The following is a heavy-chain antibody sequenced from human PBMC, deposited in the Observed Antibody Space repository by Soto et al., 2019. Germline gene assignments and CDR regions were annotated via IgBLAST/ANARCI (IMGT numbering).Heavy chain of an antibody. D-gene: IGHD3-3*01. V-gene: IGHV3-74*01. Sequence: MAVVLKKTGKGLVWVSRINSDGSSTSYADSVKGRFTISRDNAKNTLYLQMNSLRAEDTAVYYCARGGFPILNHNFGVVMGCGMDVWGQGTSVTVYS. CDR3: ARGGFPILNHNFGVVMGCGMDV. CDR2: INSDGSST. J-gene: IGHJ6*02.